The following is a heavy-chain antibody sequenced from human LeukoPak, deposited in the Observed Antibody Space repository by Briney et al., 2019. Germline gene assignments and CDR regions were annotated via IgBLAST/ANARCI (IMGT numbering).Heavy chain of an antibody. CDR3: ARLISGSYHLYFDD. CDR1: GLSDGSSS. V-gene: IGHV3-66*01. J-gene: IGHJ4*02. Sequence: SVRPLGEASGLSDGSSSWRWVRQAKGKGLEWLSILYSDGARTQYADSAKGRFTISRDNSKNTLYLQMNSLRAEDTALYYCARLISGSYHLYFDDWGLGTLVTVSS. CDR2: LYSDGART. D-gene: IGHD3-10*01.